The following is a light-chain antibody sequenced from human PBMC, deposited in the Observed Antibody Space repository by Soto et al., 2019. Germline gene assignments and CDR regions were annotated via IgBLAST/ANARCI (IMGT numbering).Light chain of an antibody. V-gene: IGLV2-14*03. Sequence: QSALTQPASVSGSPGQSITISCTGTTSDVGGYDYVSWYQQHPGKAPKLMIYDVSNWPSGVSNRFSGSKSGNTASLTISGLQAEDEADYYCSSYTSSLPWVFGGGTKLTVL. CDR2: DVS. J-gene: IGLJ3*02. CDR3: SSYTSSLPWV. CDR1: TSDVGGYDY.